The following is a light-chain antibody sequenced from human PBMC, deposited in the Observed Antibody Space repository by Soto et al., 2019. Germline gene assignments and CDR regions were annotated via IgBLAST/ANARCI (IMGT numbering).Light chain of an antibody. CDR3: QQRNICPPVT. CDR1: PSVTNY. V-gene: IGKV3-11*01. CDR2: GAF. Sequence: EIVLTQSPATLSLSPGERATLSCRASPSVTNYLAWYQQKPGQPPRLLIYGAFNRAAGIPARLSGSGSGTEFSLTISRREPADSAVYSGQQRNICPPVTFGQGTRLEIK. J-gene: IGKJ5*01.